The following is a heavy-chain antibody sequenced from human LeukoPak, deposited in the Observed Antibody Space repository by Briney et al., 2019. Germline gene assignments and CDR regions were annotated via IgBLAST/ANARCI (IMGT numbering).Heavy chain of an antibody. Sequence: GGSLRLSCAASRFTFSSYSLNWVRQAPGKGPEWVSSISTSSRYIYYADSVKGRFTISRDNAKNSLYLQMNSLRAEDTAVYYCARDPTYYLRYGYFDSWGQGTLVTVSS. CDR2: ISTSSRYI. CDR3: ARDPTYYLRYGYFDS. D-gene: IGHD1-26*01. CDR1: RFTFSSYS. V-gene: IGHV3-21*01. J-gene: IGHJ4*02.